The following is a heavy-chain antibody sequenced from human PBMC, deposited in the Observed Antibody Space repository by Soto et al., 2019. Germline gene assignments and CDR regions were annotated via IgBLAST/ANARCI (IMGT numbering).Heavy chain of an antibody. V-gene: IGHV1-46*01. J-gene: IGHJ6*02. CDR2: INPSGGST. CDR3: ARDDRLGRGNHYRVLYYYYGMDV. D-gene: IGHD2-15*01. CDR1: GYTFTSYY. Sequence: GASVKVSCKASGYTFTSYYMHWVRQAPGQGLEWMGIINPSGGSTSYAQKFQGRVTMTRDTSTSTVYMELSSLRSEDTAVYYCARDDRLGRGNHYRVLYYYYGMDVWGQGTTVTVSS.